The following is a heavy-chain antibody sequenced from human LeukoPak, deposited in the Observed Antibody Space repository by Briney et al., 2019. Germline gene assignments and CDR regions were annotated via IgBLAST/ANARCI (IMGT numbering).Heavy chain of an antibody. J-gene: IGHJ5*02. D-gene: IGHD2-2*02. V-gene: IGHV1-69*06. CDR1: GGTFSSYA. CDR3: ARVAGGRYCSSTSCYMRGWFDP. CDR2: IIPIFGTA. Sequence: SVKVSCKASGGTFSSYAISWVRQAPGQGLEWMGGIIPIFGTANYAQKFQGRVTITADKSTSTAYMELSSLRSEDTAVYYCARVAGGRYCSSTSCYMRGWFDPWGQGTLVTVSS.